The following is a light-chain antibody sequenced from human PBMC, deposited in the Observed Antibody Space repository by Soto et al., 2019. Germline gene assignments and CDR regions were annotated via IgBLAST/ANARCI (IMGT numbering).Light chain of an antibody. Sequence: EIVLTQSPGTLSLSPGERATLSSRASQSVSNNYLAWYQQKPGQAPRLLIYGASTRAAGIPARFSGSASGTEFTLTISSLQPDDVAIYYCQQYNDYSWTFGQGTKVDIK. J-gene: IGKJ1*01. CDR3: QQYNDYSWT. V-gene: IGKV3-15*01. CDR1: QSVSNN. CDR2: GAS.